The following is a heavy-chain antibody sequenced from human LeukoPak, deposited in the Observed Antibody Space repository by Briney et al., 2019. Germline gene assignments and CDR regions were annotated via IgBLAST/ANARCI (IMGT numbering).Heavy chain of an antibody. J-gene: IGHJ4*02. CDR1: GYTFTNYG. CDR2: ISGYNGHT. CDR3: ARLEVHVVDY. V-gene: IGHV1-18*04. Sequence: GASVKVSCKASGYTFTNYGISWVRQAPGQGLEWMGWISGYNGHTNYAQKFQGRVTMTTETSTSTAYMELRSLRSDDTAVYYCARLEVHVVDYWGQGTLVTVSS.